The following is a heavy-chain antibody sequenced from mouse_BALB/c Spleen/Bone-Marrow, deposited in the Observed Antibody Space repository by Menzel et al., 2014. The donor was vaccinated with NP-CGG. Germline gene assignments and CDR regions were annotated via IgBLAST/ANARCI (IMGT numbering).Heavy chain of an antibody. D-gene: IGHD1-1*01. CDR3: ARGYYYGSSHYWYFDV. Sequence: EVQGVESGGGLVQPGGSRKLSCVASGFTFSGFEMHWVRQAPEKGLEWVAYISSGSNSTYYADTLKGRFTISRDNPKNTLFLKMTSLRSEDTAMYYCARGYYYGSSHYWYFDVWGAGTTVTVSS. J-gene: IGHJ1*01. CDR2: ISSGSNST. CDR1: GFTFSGFE. V-gene: IGHV5-17*02.